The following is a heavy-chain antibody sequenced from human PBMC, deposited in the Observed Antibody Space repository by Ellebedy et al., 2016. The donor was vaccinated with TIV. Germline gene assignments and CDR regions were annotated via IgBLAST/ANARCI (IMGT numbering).Heavy chain of an antibody. CDR2: ISYDGSNK. CDR1: GFTFSSYA. J-gene: IGHJ4*02. V-gene: IGHV3-30-3*01. CDR3: AKIQWQLLRAFDY. Sequence: GESLKISCAASGFTFSSYAMHWVRQAPGKGLEWVAVISYDGSNKYYADSVKGRFTISRDNSKNTLSLQMNSLRAEDTAIYYCAKIQWQLLRAFDYWGQGTLVTVSS. D-gene: IGHD5-12*01.